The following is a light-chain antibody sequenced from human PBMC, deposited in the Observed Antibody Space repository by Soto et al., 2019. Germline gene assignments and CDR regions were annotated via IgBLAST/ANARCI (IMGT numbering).Light chain of an antibody. CDR3: QHYGSSPPIT. CDR1: QSVRGTS. J-gene: IGKJ5*01. Sequence: DIVLTQSPGTLSLSPGERATLSCRASQSVRGTSLAWYQQKPGQAPILLIYDASSRATGIPDRFSGGGSGTDFTLTISRLEPEDFAVYYCQHYGSSPPITFGQGTRLEIK. V-gene: IGKV3-20*01. CDR2: DAS.